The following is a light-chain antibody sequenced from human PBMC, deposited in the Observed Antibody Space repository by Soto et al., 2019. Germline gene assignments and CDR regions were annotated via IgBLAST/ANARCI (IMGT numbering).Light chain of an antibody. V-gene: IGKV3-20*01. CDR2: GAS. CDR1: QSVSSSY. CDR3: QQYGSSSPWT. Sequence: EIVLTQSPGTLSLSPGERATLSCRASQSVSSSYLAWYQQKPGQAPRLLIYGASGSATGIPDRFSGSGSGTRFTLTISSLEPEDFAVYYCQQYGSSSPWTFGQGTKVEIK. J-gene: IGKJ1*01.